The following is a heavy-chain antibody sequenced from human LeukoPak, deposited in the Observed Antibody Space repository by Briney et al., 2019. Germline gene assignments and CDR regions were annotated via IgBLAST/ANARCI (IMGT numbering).Heavy chain of an antibody. Sequence: SETLSLTCAVSGGSISSGAYYWSWIRQPPGKGLEWIGYIYYSGSTNYNPSLKSRVTISVDTSKNQFSLKLSSVTAADTAVYYCARGISSGWSRAVGYWGQGTLVTVSS. CDR3: ARGISSGWSRAVGY. J-gene: IGHJ4*02. CDR2: IYYSGST. CDR1: GGSISSGAYY. V-gene: IGHV4-61*08. D-gene: IGHD6-19*01.